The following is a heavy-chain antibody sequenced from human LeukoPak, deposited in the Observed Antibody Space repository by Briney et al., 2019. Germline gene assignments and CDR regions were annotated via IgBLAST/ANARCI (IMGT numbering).Heavy chain of an antibody. V-gene: IGHV1-18*01. CDR2: ISAYNGNT. CDR1: GYTFTNYG. J-gene: IGHJ6*02. CDR3: ARTRYCSGGSCYSAVGLFYYYYGMDV. Sequence: ASVTVSFKASGYTFTNYGISWVRQAPGQGGEGMGWISAYNGNTNYTQKLQGRVTMTTDTSTSTAYMELRSLSSDDTAVYYCARTRYCSGGSCYSAVGLFYYYYGMDVWGQGTTVTVSS. D-gene: IGHD2-15*01.